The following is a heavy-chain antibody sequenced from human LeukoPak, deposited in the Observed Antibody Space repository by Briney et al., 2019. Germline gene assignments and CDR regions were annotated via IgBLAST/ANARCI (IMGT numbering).Heavy chain of an antibody. CDR2: ISGGGGST. Sequence: GGSLRLSCAASGFAFTSYSMNWVRQAPGKGLEWVSTISGGGGSTYYADSVKGRFTISRDNSKNTLYLQVNSLRAEDTAVYYCAREGGYYGDPRWAFDIWGQGTMVTVSS. D-gene: IGHD4-17*01. V-gene: IGHV3-23*01. CDR3: AREGGYYGDPRWAFDI. CDR1: GFAFTSYS. J-gene: IGHJ3*02.